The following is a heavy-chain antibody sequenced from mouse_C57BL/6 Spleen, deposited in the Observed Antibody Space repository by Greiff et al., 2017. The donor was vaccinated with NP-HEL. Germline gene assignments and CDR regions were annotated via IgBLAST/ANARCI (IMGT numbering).Heavy chain of an antibody. Sequence: QVQLKESGPELVKPGASVKISCKASGYAFSSSWLNWVKQRPGKGLEWIGRIYPGDGDTNYNGKFKGKATLTADKSSSTAYMQLSSLTSEDSAVYFCAVLHSDVWGTGTTVTVSS. CDR1: GYAFSSSW. V-gene: IGHV1-82*01. CDR3: AVLHSDV. CDR2: IYPGDGDT. J-gene: IGHJ1*03.